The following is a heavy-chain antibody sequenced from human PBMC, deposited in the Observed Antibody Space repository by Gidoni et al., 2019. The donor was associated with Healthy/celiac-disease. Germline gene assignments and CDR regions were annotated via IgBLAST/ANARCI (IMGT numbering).Heavy chain of an antibody. D-gene: IGHD2-15*01. Sequence: QVQLQESGPGLVKPSQTLSLIGTVSGGSISSGGYYWSWIRQHPGKGLEWIGYIYYSGSTYYNPSLQSRVTISVDTSKNQFSLKLSSVTAADTAVYYCARSLRLGYCSGGSCRGRFDPWGQGTLVTVSS. CDR2: IYYSGST. CDR3: ARSLRLGYCSGGSCRGRFDP. CDR1: GGSISSGGYY. J-gene: IGHJ5*02. V-gene: IGHV4-31*03.